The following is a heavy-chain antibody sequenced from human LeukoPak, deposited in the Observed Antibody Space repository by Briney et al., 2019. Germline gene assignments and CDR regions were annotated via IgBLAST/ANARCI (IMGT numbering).Heavy chain of an antibody. CDR3: ARRETTVTESFDY. V-gene: IGHV3-48*04. CDR2: ISSSSSTI. J-gene: IGHJ4*02. Sequence: PGGSLRLSCAASGFTFSSYSMNWVRQAPGKGLEWVSYISSSSSTIYYADSVKGRFTISRDNAKNSLYLQMNSLRAEDTAVYYCARRETTVTESFDYWGQGTLVTVSS. D-gene: IGHD4-17*01. CDR1: GFTFSSYS.